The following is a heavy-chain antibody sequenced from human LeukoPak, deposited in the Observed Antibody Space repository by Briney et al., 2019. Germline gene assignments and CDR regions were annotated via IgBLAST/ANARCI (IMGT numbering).Heavy chain of an antibody. CDR1: GGSFSGYY. V-gene: IGHV4-34*01. Sequence: SETLSLTCDVYGGSFSGYYWSWIRQPPGKGLEWIGEINHSGSTNYNPSLMSRVTISVDTSKNQFSLKLSSVTAADTAVYYCARGEYDSSGYYPYYFDYWGQGTLVTVSS. J-gene: IGHJ4*02. CDR2: INHSGST. CDR3: ARGEYDSSGYYPYYFDY. D-gene: IGHD3-22*01.